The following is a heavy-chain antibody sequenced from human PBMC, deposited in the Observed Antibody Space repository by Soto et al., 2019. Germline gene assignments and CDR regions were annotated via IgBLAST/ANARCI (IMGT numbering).Heavy chain of an antibody. J-gene: IGHJ6*02. V-gene: IGHV4-59*11. CDR2: IYYRGST. CDR3: FIDWSGAPGMDD. CDR1: GGSISSQY. Sequence: SVTCTVSGGSISSQYWGCDRHVPGKRLEWIGHIYYRGSTSYNPSLRRRSTISVASSNHQFALKLNSVTTADTAVYYCFIDWSGAPGMDDWCPGSQVTV. D-gene: IGHD3-3*01.